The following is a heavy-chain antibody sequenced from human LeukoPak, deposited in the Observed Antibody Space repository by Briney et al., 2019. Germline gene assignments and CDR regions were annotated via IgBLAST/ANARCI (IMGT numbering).Heavy chain of an antibody. Sequence: SETLSLTCTVSGGSISSISYYWGWIRQPPGKGLEWIGSMYHNGSTYYNPSLKSRVTISVDTSKNQFSLKLSSVTAADTAVYYCAREEVYYDSSGYYYRDEYYFDYWGQGTLVTVSS. CDR1: GGSISSISYY. V-gene: IGHV4-39*07. D-gene: IGHD3-22*01. CDR3: AREEVYYDSSGYYYRDEYYFDY. CDR2: MYHNGST. J-gene: IGHJ4*02.